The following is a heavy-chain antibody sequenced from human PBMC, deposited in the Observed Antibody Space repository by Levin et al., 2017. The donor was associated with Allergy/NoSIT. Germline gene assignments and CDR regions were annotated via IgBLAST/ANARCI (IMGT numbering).Heavy chain of an antibody. CDR2: ISYDGSDK. V-gene: IGHV3-30*18. D-gene: IGHD5/OR15-5a*01. CDR1: GFTFSSYG. Sequence: GGSLRLSCAASGFTFSSYGMHWVRQAPGKGLEWVATISYDGSDKYYADSVKGRFTISRDDSKNTLYLQMSSLRTEDTAVYYCAKGGSDIVSDYWGQGTLVTVSS. J-gene: IGHJ4*02. CDR3: AKGGSDIVSDY.